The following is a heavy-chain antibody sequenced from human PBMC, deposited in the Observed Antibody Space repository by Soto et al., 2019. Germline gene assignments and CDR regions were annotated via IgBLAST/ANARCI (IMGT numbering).Heavy chain of an antibody. CDR1: GFPFSTFE. D-gene: IGHD2-15*01. Sequence: PGGSMRLSSEASGFPFSTFEMSWARQVPGKGLKWVSLISDDGGRTYYAESVKGRFTVSRDNSKSTLYLQLNNLRVDDTAIYYCVKGGWLDYWGQGALVTVSS. CDR2: ISDDGGRT. J-gene: IGHJ4*02. CDR3: VKGGWLDY. V-gene: IGHV3-23*01.